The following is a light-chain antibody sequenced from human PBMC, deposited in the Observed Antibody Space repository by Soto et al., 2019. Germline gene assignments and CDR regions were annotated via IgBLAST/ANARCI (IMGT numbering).Light chain of an antibody. Sequence: QSVLTQPASVSGSPGQSITISCSGTSSDIGSYNHVAWYQQFPGKSPKLMIYAVSDRPPGVSDRFSGSKSGITASLTISGLQAEDEADYYCSSYRRASTLYVIFGGGTKLTVL. CDR2: AVS. CDR3: SSYRRASTLYVI. V-gene: IGLV2-14*03. J-gene: IGLJ2*01. CDR1: SSDIGSYNH.